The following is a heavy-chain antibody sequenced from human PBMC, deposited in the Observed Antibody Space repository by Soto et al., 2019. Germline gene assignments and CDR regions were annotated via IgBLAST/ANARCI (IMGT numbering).Heavy chain of an antibody. V-gene: IGHV3-23*01. J-gene: IGHJ4*02. CDR1: GLPFSTYA. CDR3: ATDRKFFDY. CDR2: ISGGGGST. Sequence: EVQLLESGGGLVQPGGSLRLSCAASGLPFSTYAMSWVRQAPGKGLEWVSGISGGGGSTYYADSVEGRLTISRDNSKNTLYLQMNSLRADDTAVYYCATDRKFFDYWGQGTLVTVSS.